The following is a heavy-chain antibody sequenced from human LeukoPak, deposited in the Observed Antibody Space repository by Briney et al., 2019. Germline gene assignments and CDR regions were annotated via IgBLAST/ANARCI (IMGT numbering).Heavy chain of an antibody. J-gene: IGHJ6*02. D-gene: IGHD2-15*01. CDR3: ARDRVVAAKYYFYYYGMDG. V-gene: IGHV4-31*03. CDR1: GGSISSGGYY. Sequence: PSETLSLTCTVSGGSISSGGYYWSWIRQHPGKGLEWIGYIYYSGSTYYNPSLKSRVTISVDTSKNQFCLKLSSVTAADTAVYYCARDRVVAAKYYFYYYGMDGLGQGTTVTVSS. CDR2: IYYSGST.